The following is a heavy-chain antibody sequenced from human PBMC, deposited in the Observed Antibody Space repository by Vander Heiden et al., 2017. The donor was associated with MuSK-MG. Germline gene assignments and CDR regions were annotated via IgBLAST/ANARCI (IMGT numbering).Heavy chain of an antibody. Sequence: EVQLLESRGGLVQPGGSLRLSCAASGFTFSSYAMSWVRQAPGKGLEWVSAISGSGGSTYYADSVKGRFTISRDNSKNTLYLQMNSLRAEDTAVYYCAKTRIAAAGTTALEAFDIWGQGTMVTVSS. J-gene: IGHJ3*02. V-gene: IGHV3-23*01. CDR2: ISGSGGST. D-gene: IGHD6-13*01. CDR1: GFTFSSYA. CDR3: AKTRIAAAGTTALEAFDI.